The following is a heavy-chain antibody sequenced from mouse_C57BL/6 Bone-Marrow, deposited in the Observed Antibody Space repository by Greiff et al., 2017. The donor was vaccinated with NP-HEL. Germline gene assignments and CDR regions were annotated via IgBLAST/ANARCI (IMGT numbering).Heavy chain of an antibody. CDR3: ARSYGGFAY. CDR1: GYTFTDYN. J-gene: IGHJ3*01. Sequence: EVKLVESGPELVKPGASVKMSCKASGYTFTDYNMHWVKQSHGKSLEWIGYINPNNGGTSYNQKFKGKATLTVNKSSSTAYMELRSLTSEDSAVYYCARSYGGFAYWGQGTLVTVSA. D-gene: IGHD1-1*02. CDR2: INPNNGGT. V-gene: IGHV1-22*01.